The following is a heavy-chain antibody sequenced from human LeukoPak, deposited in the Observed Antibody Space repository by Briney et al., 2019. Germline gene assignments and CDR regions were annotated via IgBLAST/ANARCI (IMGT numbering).Heavy chain of an antibody. Sequence: PGGSLRLSCAASGFTFSSYGMHWVRQAPGKGLEWVAVISYDGSNKYYADSVKGRFTISRDNAKNSLYLQMNSLRAEDTAVYYCARGSKLRYSASLRTLGYWGQGTLVTVSS. CDR3: ARGSKLRYSASLRTLGY. V-gene: IGHV3-30*03. CDR1: GFTFSSYG. CDR2: ISYDGSNK. D-gene: IGHD1-26*01. J-gene: IGHJ4*02.